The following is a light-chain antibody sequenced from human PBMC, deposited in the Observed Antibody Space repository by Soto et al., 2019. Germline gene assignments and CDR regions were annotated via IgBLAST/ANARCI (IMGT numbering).Light chain of an antibody. V-gene: IGLV1-40*01. CDR1: TSKIGAGYD. J-gene: IGLJ1*01. CDR3: QSYDSSLSGLV. CDR2: GNS. Sequence: QSVLTQPPSVSGAPGQRVTISSLGSTSKIGAGYDVHWYQQLPETAPKLLIYGNSNRPSGVPDRFSGSKSGTSASLAITGLQAEDEADYYCQSYDSSLSGLVFGTGTKLTVL.